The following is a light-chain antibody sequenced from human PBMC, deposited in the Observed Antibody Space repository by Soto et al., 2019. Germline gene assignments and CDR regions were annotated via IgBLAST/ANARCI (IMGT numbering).Light chain of an antibody. CDR2: DVS. V-gene: IGLV2-14*03. J-gene: IGLJ2*01. Sequence: QSALTQPASVSGSPGQSITISCTGTISDIGDYNYVSWYQQHPGKAPKLMIYDVSNRPSGVSNRFSGYKSGYTASLTISGLQPEDEPDYYCSSYRSSSPLVVFGGGTKLTVL. CDR1: ISDIGDYNY. CDR3: SSYRSSSPLVV.